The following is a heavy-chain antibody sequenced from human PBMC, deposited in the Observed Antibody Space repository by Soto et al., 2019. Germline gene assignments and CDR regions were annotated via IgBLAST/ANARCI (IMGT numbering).Heavy chain of an antibody. J-gene: IGHJ4*02. V-gene: IGHV1-69*12. CDR2: ILPIFGTA. CDR1: GGTFSSYA. CDR3: ATDYYDSIGDYY. Sequence: QVQLVQSGAEVKKPGSSVKVSCKASGGTFSSYAISWVRQAPGQGLEWMGGILPIFGTANYAQKVQGRVTITADESTSTAYMELSSLRSEDTAVYYCATDYYDSIGDYYWGQGTLVTVSS. D-gene: IGHD3-22*01.